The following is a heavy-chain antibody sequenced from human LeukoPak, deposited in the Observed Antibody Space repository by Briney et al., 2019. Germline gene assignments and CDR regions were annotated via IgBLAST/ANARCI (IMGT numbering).Heavy chain of an antibody. CDR3: TTGPMVQGIIRD. Sequence: GGSLRLSCAASGFTFSNAWMSWVRQAPGKGLEWVGRIKSKTDGGTTDYAAPVKGRFTISRDDSKNTLYLQMNSLKTEDTAVYYCTTGPMVQGIIRDWGQGTLVTVSS. CDR2: IKSKTDGGTT. V-gene: IGHV3-15*01. J-gene: IGHJ4*02. D-gene: IGHD3-10*01. CDR1: GFTFSNAW.